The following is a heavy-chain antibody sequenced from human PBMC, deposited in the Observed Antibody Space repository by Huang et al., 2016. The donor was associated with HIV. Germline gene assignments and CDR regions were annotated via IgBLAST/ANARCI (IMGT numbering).Heavy chain of an antibody. J-gene: IGHJ4*02. V-gene: IGHV4-39*01. CDR3: ARHERQLAVDF. Sequence: QLQLQESGPGLAKPSETLSLTCTVSGGSISSSTYYWGWIRQPPGKGLEWIGTIHHGGRNNHKPSLKSRITISLDASRNQFSLTWSSVTAADTAVYYCARHERQLAVDFWGQGTLVTVSP. D-gene: IGHD6-13*01. CDR2: IHHGGRN. CDR1: GGSISSSTYY.